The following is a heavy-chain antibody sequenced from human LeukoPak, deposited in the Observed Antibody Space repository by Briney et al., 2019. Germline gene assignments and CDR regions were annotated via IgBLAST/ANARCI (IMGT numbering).Heavy chain of an antibody. CDR2: VIPIFGTA. Sequence: SVKVSCKASGGTFSSYAISWVRQAPGQGLEWMGGVIPIFGTANYAQKFQGRVTITADESTSTAYMELSSLRSEDTAVYYCARDSGGIFGVIRAPDYGGQGTLVTVSS. D-gene: IGHD3-3*01. CDR3: ARDSGGIFGVIRAPDY. V-gene: IGHV1-69*01. CDR1: GGTFSSYA. J-gene: IGHJ4*02.